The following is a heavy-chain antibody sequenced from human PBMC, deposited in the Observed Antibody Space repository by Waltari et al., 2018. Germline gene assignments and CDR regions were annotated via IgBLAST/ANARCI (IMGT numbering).Heavy chain of an antibody. CDR3: AHSTPWAGTSWGSYRTYYFDY. CDR1: GFSLSTSGVG. CDR2: IYWDDDK. Sequence: QITLKESGPTLVKPTQTLTLTCTFSGFSLSTSGVGVGWIRQPPGKALEWLALIYWDDDKRYSPSLKSRLTIAKDTSNNQVVLTMTNIDPVDTATYYCAHSTPWAGTSWGSYRTYYFDYWGQGTLVTVSS. J-gene: IGHJ4*02. V-gene: IGHV2-5*02. D-gene: IGHD3-16*02.